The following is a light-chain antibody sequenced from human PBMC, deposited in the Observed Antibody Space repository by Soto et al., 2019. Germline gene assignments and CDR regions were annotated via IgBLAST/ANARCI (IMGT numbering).Light chain of an antibody. J-gene: IGKJ5*01. CDR1: QSVSSSY. CDR3: QHYDNPPIP. CDR2: GAS. Sequence: EVVFTQSPGALSLTLGERGTLSCRASQSVSSSYLAWYQQKPGQAPRLLIYGASSRATGIPDRFSGTGSETDFTLTISRLEPEDFAVYYCQHYDNPPIPFGQGTRPAIK. V-gene: IGKV3-20*01.